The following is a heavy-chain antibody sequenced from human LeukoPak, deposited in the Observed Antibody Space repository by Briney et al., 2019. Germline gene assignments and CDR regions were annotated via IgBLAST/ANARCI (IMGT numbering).Heavy chain of an antibody. CDR2: ISSSSSTI. CDR1: GFTFSDYS. CDR3: ARDLRDFWSDYYYGMDV. V-gene: IGHV3-48*01. Sequence: GGSLRLSCAASGFTFSDYSITWVRQAPGKGLEWVSYISSSSSTIYYADSVKGRFTISRDNAKNSLFLQMSSLTAEDTAVYYCARDLRDFWSDYYYGMDVWGQGTTVTVSS. D-gene: IGHD3-3*01. J-gene: IGHJ6*02.